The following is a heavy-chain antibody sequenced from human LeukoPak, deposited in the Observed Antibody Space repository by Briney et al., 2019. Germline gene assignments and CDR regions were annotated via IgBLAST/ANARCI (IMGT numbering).Heavy chain of an antibody. CDR1: GFTFSRYG. J-gene: IGHJ4*02. D-gene: IGHD5-12*01. V-gene: IGHV3-21*01. CDR2: ISSSRSYT. CDR3: ARTGGYSGSDFDF. Sequence: GGSLRLFCAPSGFTFSRYGMNWVRQPPGKGLEWVSSISSSRSYTYYADSVKGRFTISRDNAKNSLYLQMNSLRAEETAVYYCARTGGYSGSDFDFWGQGILVTVSS.